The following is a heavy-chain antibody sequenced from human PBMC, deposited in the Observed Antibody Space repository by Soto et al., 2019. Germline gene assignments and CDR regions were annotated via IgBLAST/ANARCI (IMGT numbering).Heavy chain of an antibody. CDR1: GFTFSMYW. Sequence: GGSLRLSCTASGFTFSMYWMHWVRQVPGKGPEWVSRISDDGSRAGYADSVKGRFNISRDNAKNTLYLEMHVLRADDTAVYYCTRGPRPSSVGTGAFWGQGTPVTVSS. V-gene: IGHV3-74*01. D-gene: IGHD3-10*01. CDR3: TRGPRPSSVGTGAF. J-gene: IGHJ4*02. CDR2: ISDDGSRA.